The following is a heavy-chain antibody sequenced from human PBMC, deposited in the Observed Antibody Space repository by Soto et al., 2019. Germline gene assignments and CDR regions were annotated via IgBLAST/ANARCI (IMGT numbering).Heavy chain of an antibody. CDR3: ARGRYGAY. J-gene: IGHJ4*02. CDR1: GYAFTTDG. CDR2: ISAHNGNT. V-gene: IGHV1-18*01. Sequence: QVHLVQSGAEVKKPGASVKVSCQGSGYAFTTDGSTWVRQAPGQGLEWMGWISAHNGNTNYAQKLQRRVTVTGDTSTSTAYMELRSLRYDDTAVYYCARGRYGAYWGQGDLVTVSS. D-gene: IGHD3-10*01.